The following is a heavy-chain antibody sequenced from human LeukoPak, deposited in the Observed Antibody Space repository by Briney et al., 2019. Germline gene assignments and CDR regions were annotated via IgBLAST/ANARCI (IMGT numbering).Heavy chain of an antibody. J-gene: IGHJ6*03. CDR2: INYNGST. CDR1: GGSFSGYY. D-gene: IGHD6-13*01. Sequence: PSDTLSLTCAVYGGSFSGYYWTWIRQPPGKGLEWIGEINYNGSTSYNPSLKSRVTISVDTSKNQFSLKLRSVTAADTAVYYCAREVDSSSWYGDYYHYYMDVWGKGTTVTVSS. V-gene: IGHV4-34*01. CDR3: AREVDSSSWYGDYYHYYMDV.